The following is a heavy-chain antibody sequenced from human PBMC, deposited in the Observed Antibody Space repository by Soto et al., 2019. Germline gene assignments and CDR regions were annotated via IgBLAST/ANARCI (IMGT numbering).Heavy chain of an antibody. CDR1: GGSFSGYY. CDR2: INHSGST. V-gene: IGHV4-34*01. Sequence: SETLSLTCAVYGGSFSGYYWSWIRQPPGKGLEWIGEINHSGSTNYNPSLKSRVTISVDTSKNQFSLKLSSVTAADTAVYYCARGGSAVRGVIRYYYYGMDVWGQGTTVTVSS. D-gene: IGHD3-10*01. J-gene: IGHJ6*02. CDR3: ARGGSAVRGVIRYYYYGMDV.